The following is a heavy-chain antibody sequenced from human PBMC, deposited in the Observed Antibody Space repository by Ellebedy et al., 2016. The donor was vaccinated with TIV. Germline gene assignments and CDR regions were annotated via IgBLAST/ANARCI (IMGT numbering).Heavy chain of an antibody. V-gene: IGHV4-39*07. CDR1: GDSISGSSYY. J-gene: IGHJ4*02. CDR3: SRDVPQSTQDY. CDR2: IRDGGKT. Sequence: MPSETLSLTCTVSGDSISGSSYYRAWIRQPPGKGLEWIGGIRDGGKTFYNPSLKSRVTISVDTSKNQFSLNLRSLTAADTALYFCSRDVPQSTQDYWGQGTLVTVSS.